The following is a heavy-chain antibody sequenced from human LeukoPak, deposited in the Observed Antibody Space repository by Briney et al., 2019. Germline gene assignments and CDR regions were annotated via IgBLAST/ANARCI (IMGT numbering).Heavy chain of an antibody. CDR2: VSYSGRT. CDR1: GDSLRSNTYY. CDR3: AREGYTAVAFDY. V-gene: IGHV4-39*02. D-gene: IGHD3-16*02. Sequence: SETLSLTSTVSGDSLRSNTYYWGCTRQHRGKGLGWHVCVSYSGRTSHTPSPKRPVTMSADTSKNPLSLKLSSVTAADTAVSYGAREGYTAVAFDYWGQGTLVSVSS. J-gene: IGHJ4*02.